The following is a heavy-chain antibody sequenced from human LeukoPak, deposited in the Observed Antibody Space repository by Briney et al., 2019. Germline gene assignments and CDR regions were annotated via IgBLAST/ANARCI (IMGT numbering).Heavy chain of an antibody. CDR1: GGSISSGDYY. D-gene: IGHD3-22*01. CDR3: ARGEITMITIGEAFDI. J-gene: IGHJ3*02. Sequence: PSETLSLTCTVSGGSISSGDYYWSWIRQPPGRGLEWIGYIYYSGSTYYNPSLKSRVTISVDTSKNQFSLKLSSVTAADTAVYYCARGEITMITIGEAFDIWGQGTMVTVSS. V-gene: IGHV4-30-4*01. CDR2: IYYSGST.